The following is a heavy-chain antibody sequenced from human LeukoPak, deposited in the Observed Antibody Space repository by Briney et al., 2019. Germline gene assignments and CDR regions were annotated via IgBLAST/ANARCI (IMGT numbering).Heavy chain of an antibody. CDR1: GFTFSSNW. CDR3: VRDLGGRSGH. J-gene: IGHJ4*02. V-gene: IGHV3-74*01. Sequence: GGSLRLSCAASGFTFSSNWMHWVRQAPGKGLVWVSRINEDGSTTNYADSVKGRSTIFRDNAKNTLYLQMNSLRAEDTAVYYCVRDLGGRSGHWGQGTLVTASS. CDR2: INEDGSTT. D-gene: IGHD1-26*01.